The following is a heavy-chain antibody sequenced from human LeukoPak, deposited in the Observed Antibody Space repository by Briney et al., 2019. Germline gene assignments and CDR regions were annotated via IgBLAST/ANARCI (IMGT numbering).Heavy chain of an antibody. J-gene: IGHJ4*02. CDR2: IKQDGSEK. Sequence: GGSLRLSCAASGFTFSSYWMSWVRQAPGKGLEWVANIKQDGSEKYYADPVKGRFTISRDNAQNSVYLQMNSVRAEGTAVYYCARIGYSSSCFDYWGQGTPVTVSS. D-gene: IGHD6-13*01. V-gene: IGHV3-7*01. CDR1: GFTFSSYW. CDR3: ARIGYSSSCFDY.